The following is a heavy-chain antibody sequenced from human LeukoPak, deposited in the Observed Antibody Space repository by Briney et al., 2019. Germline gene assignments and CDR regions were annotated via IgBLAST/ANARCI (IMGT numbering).Heavy chain of an antibody. CDR1: GGSFSGYY. CDR3: ARGISFCSSTSCYYNWFDP. D-gene: IGHD2-2*01. Sequence: SETLSLTCAVYGGSFSGYYWSWIRQPPGKGLEWIGEINHSGSTNYNPSLKSRVTISVDTSKNQFSLKLSSVTAADTAVYYCARGISFCSSTSCYYNWFDPWGQGTLVTVSS. V-gene: IGHV4-34*01. J-gene: IGHJ5*02. CDR2: INHSGST.